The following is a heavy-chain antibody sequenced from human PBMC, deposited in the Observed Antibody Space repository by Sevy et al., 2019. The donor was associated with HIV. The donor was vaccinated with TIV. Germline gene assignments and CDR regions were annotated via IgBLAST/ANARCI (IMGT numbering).Heavy chain of an antibody. CDR1: GFTFSSYA. Sequence: GGSLRLSCAASGFTFSSYAMSWVRQAPGKGLEWVSAISGRGGSTYYADSVKGRFTISRDNSKNTLYLQMNSLRAEDTAVYYCAKNQGSNYYYGMDVWGQGTTVTVSS. CDR3: AKNQGSNYYYGMDV. CDR2: ISGRGGST. V-gene: IGHV3-23*01. J-gene: IGHJ6*02.